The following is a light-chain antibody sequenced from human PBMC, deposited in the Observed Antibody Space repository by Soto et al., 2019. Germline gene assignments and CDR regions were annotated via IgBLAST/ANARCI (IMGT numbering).Light chain of an antibody. Sequence: DIQMTQSPSSLSASVGDRVTITCRASQSISSYLNWYQQKPGKAPKLLIYAASSLQSGVPSRFXGSGSGTDFTLTISSLQPEDFATYYCQQSYSTLTSTFGQGTKVEIK. CDR3: QQSYSTLTST. CDR2: AAS. J-gene: IGKJ1*01. V-gene: IGKV1-39*01. CDR1: QSISSY.